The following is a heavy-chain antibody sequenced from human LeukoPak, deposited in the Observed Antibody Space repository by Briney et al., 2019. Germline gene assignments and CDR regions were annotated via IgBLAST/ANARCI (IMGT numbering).Heavy chain of an antibody. CDR2: VTYDGSSA. J-gene: IGHJ4*02. Sequence: GGSLRLSCAASGFSFTSFWIHWVRRVPGKGLVWVSYVTYDGSSATYADSVKGRFTISRDNAYNTVYLQMNSLRAEDTAIYYCARASDGWGIDYWGQGTLVTVSS. D-gene: IGHD5-24*01. V-gene: IGHV3-74*01. CDR3: ARASDGWGIDY. CDR1: GFSFTSFW.